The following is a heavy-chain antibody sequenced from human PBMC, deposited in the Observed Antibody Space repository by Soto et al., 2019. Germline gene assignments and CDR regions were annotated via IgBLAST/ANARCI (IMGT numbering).Heavy chain of an antibody. CDR1: GFTCSSYA. J-gene: IGHJ4*02. CDR3: AKAGITVFGVVTRDYFDY. Sequence: VQLLESGGGLVQPGGSLRLSCAASGFTCSSYAMSWVRQAPGKGLEWVSAISGSGGSTYYADSVKGRFTISRDNSKNTLYLQMNSLRAEDKAVYYCAKAGITVFGVVTRDYFDYWGQGTLVTVSS. D-gene: IGHD3-3*01. V-gene: IGHV3-23*01. CDR2: ISGSGGST.